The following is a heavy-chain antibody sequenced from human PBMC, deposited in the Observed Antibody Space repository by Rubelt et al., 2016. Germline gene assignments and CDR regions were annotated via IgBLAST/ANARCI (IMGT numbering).Heavy chain of an antibody. Sequence: ASGFTFSSYSMNWVRQAPGKGLEWVSVIYSGGSTYYADSVKGRFTISRDNSKNTLYLQMTSLRVEDTAVYFCAKGVGAVCDSDCSSRILDYWGQGTLAAVSS. J-gene: IGHJ4*02. CDR2: IYSGGST. V-gene: IGHV3-53*01. D-gene: IGHD2-21*02. CDR1: GFTFSSYS. CDR3: AKGVGAVCDSDCSSRILDY.